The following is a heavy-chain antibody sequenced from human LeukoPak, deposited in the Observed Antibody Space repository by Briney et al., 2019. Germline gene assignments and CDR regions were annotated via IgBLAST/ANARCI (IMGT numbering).Heavy chain of an antibody. J-gene: IGHJ6*03. V-gene: IGHV4-39*01. Sequence: SETLSLTCTVSGGSLSSSSYYWGWIRQPPGKGLEWIGSIYYSGSTFYKPSLKSRVTISVDTSKNQFSLELSSVTATDTAVYYCAKTQTRVVWGKGTTVTVSS. CDR3: AKTQTRVV. CDR1: GGSLSSSSYY. D-gene: IGHD3-10*01. CDR2: IYYSGST.